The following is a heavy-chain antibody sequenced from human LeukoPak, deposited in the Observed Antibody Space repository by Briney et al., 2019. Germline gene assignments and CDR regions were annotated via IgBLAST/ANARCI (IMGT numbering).Heavy chain of an antibody. CDR1: GFTFSSHA. CDR2: ISNSGGST. J-gene: IGHJ4*02. CDR3: AKGGSRAYSYGYLDY. Sequence: GSLRLSCAASGFTFSSHAMSWVRQAPGKGLGWVSAISNSGGSTHYADSVKGRFTISRDNSKNTLYLQMNSLRAEDTAVYYCAKGGSRAYSYGYLDYWGQGTLVPVSS. D-gene: IGHD5-18*01. V-gene: IGHV3-23*01.